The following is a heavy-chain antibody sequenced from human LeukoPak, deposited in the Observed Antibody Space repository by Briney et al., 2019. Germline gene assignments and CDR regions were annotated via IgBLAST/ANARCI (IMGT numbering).Heavy chain of an antibody. CDR3: ARHMGLGYSYGYPYFDY. Sequence: KPSETLSLTCTVSGGSISSYYWSWIRQPPGKGLEWIGNIYYSGSTNYNPSLKSRVTISVDTSKNQFSLKLSSVTAADTAVYYCARHMGLGYSYGYPYFDYWGQGTLVTVSS. D-gene: IGHD5-18*01. V-gene: IGHV4-59*08. CDR1: GGSISSYY. CDR2: IYYSGST. J-gene: IGHJ4*02.